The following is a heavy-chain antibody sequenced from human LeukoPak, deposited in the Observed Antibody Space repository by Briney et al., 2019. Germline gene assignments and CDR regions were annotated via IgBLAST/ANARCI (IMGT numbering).Heavy chain of an antibody. CDR3: AKDLGGSATTV. V-gene: IGHV3-9*01. D-gene: IGHD2-2*01. CDR1: GFTFDDHV. J-gene: IGHJ4*02. CDR2: ISWSGDRM. Sequence: PGRSLRLSCAASGFTFDDHVMHWVRQAPGKGLEWVSSISWSGDRMGYADAVKGRFTISRDNAKNSLFLQMNSLRVEDTALYYCAKDLGGSATTVWGQGTLVTVSS.